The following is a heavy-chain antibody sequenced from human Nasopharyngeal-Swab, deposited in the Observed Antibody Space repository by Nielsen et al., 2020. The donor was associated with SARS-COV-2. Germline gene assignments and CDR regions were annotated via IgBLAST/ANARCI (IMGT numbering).Heavy chain of an antibody. CDR1: GFTFSSYW. Sequence: GGSLRLFCAASGFTFSSYWMSWVRQAPGKGLEWVAYIKQDGSEKYYVDSVKGRFTISRDNAKNSLYLQMNSLRAEDTAVYYCAGDYYYYYGMDVWGQGTTVTVSS. J-gene: IGHJ6*02. CDR2: IKQDGSEK. CDR3: AGDYYYYYGMDV. V-gene: IGHV3-7*03.